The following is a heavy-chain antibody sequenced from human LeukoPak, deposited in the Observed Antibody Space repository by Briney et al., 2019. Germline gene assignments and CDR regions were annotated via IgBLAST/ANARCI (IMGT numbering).Heavy chain of an antibody. CDR1: GVSLSGYY. J-gene: IGHJ4*02. CDR2: INHSGST. CDR3: ARGPDIVVVVAATPSPGRAVYFDY. V-gene: IGHV4-34*01. D-gene: IGHD2-15*01. Sequence: PSETLSLTCAVYGVSLSGYYWSWIRQPPGKGLEWIGEINHSGSTNYNPSLKSRVTISVDTSKNQFSLKLSSVTAADTAVYYCARGPDIVVVVAATPSPGRAVYFDYWGQGTLVTVSS.